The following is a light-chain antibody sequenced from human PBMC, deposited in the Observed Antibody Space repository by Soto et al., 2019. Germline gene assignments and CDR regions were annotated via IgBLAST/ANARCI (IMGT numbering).Light chain of an antibody. CDR1: SSNIGKNY. CDR2: DND. J-gene: IGLJ3*02. CDR3: GTWDSSLSAWV. V-gene: IGLV1-51*01. Sequence: QSALTQAPSVSAAPGQKVTISCSGSSSNIGKNYVSWYQHLPGTAPKLLIYDNDKRPSGIPDRFSASKSGASATLGITGLQTGDEAEYYCGTWDSSLSAWVFGGGTKLTVL.